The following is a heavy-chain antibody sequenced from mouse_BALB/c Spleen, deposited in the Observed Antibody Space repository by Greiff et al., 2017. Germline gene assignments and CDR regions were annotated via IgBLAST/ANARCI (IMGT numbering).Heavy chain of an antibody. CDR1: GYTFTSYT. D-gene: IGHD1-1*01. V-gene: IGHV1-4*01. Sequence: QVQLKESGAELARPGASVKMSCKASGYTFTSYTMHWVKQRPGQGLEWIGYINPSSGYTNYNEKFKDKATLTADKSSSTAYMQLSSLTSEDSAVYYCANVYYGSSYGFAYWGQGTLVTVSA. CDR3: ANVYYGSSYGFAY. J-gene: IGHJ3*01. CDR2: INPSSGYT.